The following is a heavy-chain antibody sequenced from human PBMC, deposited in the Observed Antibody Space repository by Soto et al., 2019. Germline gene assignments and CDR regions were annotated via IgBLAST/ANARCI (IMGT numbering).Heavy chain of an antibody. CDR1: GFTFSDYY. Sequence: GGSLRLSCAASGFTFSDYYMSWIRQAPGKGLEWVSYISSSSSYTNYADSVKGRFTISRDNAKNSLYLQMNSLRAEDTAVYYCARVNPHGGSGSYGDFDYWGQGTLVTVSS. CDR2: ISSSSSYT. V-gene: IGHV3-11*06. D-gene: IGHD3-10*01. CDR3: ARVNPHGGSGSYGDFDY. J-gene: IGHJ4*02.